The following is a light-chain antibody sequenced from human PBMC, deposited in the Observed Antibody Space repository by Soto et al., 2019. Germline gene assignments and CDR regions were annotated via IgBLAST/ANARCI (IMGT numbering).Light chain of an antibody. CDR1: SSDVGGYNY. CDR3: TSYTSSRTRV. V-gene: IGLV2-14*01. J-gene: IGLJ2*01. CDR2: EVS. Sequence: QSVRTQPASVSGSPGQSITISCTGTSSDVGGYNYVSWYQQHPGKAPKLIIYEVSNRPSGVSNRFSGSKSGNTASLTISGLQAEDETDYYCTSYTSSRTRVFGGGTKLTVL.